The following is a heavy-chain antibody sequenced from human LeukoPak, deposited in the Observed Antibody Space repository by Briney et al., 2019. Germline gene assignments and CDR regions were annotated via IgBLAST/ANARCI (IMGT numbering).Heavy chain of an antibody. J-gene: IGHJ4*02. CDR1: GYTFTGYY. CDR3: ARVMIAAAGLDY. V-gene: IGHV1-2*02. D-gene: IGHD6-13*01. Sequence: GASVKVSCKASGYTFTGYYMHWVRQAPGQGLEWMGWINPKSGGTNDAQKFQGRVTMTRDTSISTAYMELSRLRSDDTAVYYCARVMIAAAGLDYWGQGTLVTVSS. CDR2: INPKSGGT.